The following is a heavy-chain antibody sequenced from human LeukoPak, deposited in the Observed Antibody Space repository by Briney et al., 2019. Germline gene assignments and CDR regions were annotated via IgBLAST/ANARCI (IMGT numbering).Heavy chain of an antibody. D-gene: IGHD3-22*01. J-gene: IGHJ6*02. CDR2: ISGSGGST. CDR3: ARAPPYYYDSRGYHYERGDYFYGMDV. V-gene: IGHV3-23*01. CDR1: GFTFSSYA. Sequence: GGSLRLSCAASGFTFSSYAMSWVRQAPGKGLEWVSAISGSGGSTYYADSVKGRFTISRDNSKNTLYLQMNSLRVEDTAVYYCARAPPYYYDSRGYHYERGDYFYGMDVWGQGTTVIVSS.